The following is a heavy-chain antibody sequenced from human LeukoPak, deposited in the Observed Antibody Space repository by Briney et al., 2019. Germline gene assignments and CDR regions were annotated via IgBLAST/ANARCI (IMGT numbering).Heavy chain of an antibody. CDR1: GGSFSGYY. J-gene: IGHJ6*03. CDR2: IYHSGST. CDR3: AREVDTAVYYYMDV. V-gene: IGHV4-38-2*02. Sequence: PSETLSLTCAVYGGSFSGYYWGWIRQPPGKGLEWIGSIYHSGSTYYNPSLKSRVTISVDTSKNQFSLKLSSVTAADTAVYYCAREVDTAVYYYMDVWGKGTTVTISS. D-gene: IGHD5-18*01.